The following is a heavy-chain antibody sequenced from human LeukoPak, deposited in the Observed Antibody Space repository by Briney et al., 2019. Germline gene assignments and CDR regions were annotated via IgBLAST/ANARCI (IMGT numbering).Heavy chain of an antibody. CDR2: IKEDGSEK. V-gene: IGHV3-7*01. J-gene: IGHJ4*02. Sequence: GGSLRLSCAASGFTFSSHWMNWVRQAPGKGLEWVANIKEDGSEKDYVDSVKGRFTISRDNSKNTLYLQMNSLRAEDTAVYYCAKLDRGFLESFDYWGQGTLVTVSS. CDR1: GFTFSSHW. CDR3: AKLDRGFLESFDY. D-gene: IGHD3-3*01.